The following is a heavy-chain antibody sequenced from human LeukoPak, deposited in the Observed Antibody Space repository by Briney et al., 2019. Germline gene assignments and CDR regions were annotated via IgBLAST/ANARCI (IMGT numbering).Heavy chain of an antibody. CDR2: INPNDGDT. J-gene: IGHJ4*02. CDR3: ARANFLYCSSSTCLFDY. CDR1: GYTFTYYY. V-gene: IGHV1-2*02. D-gene: IGHD2-2*01. Sequence: ASAKVSCKASGYTFTYYYTHWVRQAPGQGFEWMGWINPNDGDTNYAQKFQGRVTMTRDTSISTAHMEVSRLRSDDTAVYYCARANFLYCSSSTCLFDYWGQGTLVTVSS.